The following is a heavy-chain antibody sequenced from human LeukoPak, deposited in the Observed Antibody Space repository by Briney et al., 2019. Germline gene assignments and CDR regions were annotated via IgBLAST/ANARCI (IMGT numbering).Heavy chain of an antibody. J-gene: IGHJ2*01. CDR1: GGSISSSTYY. CDR3: ARDVGLVGYCSGGSCYPPTWRGWYFDL. V-gene: IGHV4-39*02. CDR2: IYYTGST. Sequence: SETLSLTCTVSGGSISSSTYYWGWIRQPPGKGLEWVGSIYYTGSTYYNPSLNSRVTISVDTSKNHFSLKLSSVTAADTAVYYCARDVGLVGYCSGGSCYPPTWRGWYFDLWGRGTLVTVSS. D-gene: IGHD2-15*01.